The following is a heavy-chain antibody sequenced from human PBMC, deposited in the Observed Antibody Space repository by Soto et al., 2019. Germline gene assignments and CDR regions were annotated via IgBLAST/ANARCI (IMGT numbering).Heavy chain of an antibody. CDR1: GYTFIDYY. J-gene: IGHJ4*02. CDR3: VRPPGYISDWYYFDL. D-gene: IGHD3-9*01. CDR2: ISPKSGAT. V-gene: IGHV1-2*02. Sequence: GASVKVSCKASGYTFIDYYMHWVRQAPGQGFEWLGRISPKSGATNYAQKFQGRVTMTWDTSLNTAYMELSSLISKDTAVYYCVRPPGYISDWYYFDLWGQGTLVTVSS.